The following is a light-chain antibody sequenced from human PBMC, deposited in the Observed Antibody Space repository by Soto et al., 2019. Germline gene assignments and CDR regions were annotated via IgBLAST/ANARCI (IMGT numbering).Light chain of an antibody. V-gene: IGKV1-12*01. CDR3: QQGNSPYT. Sequence: DIQMAQSPSSVSASVGERVTITCRASQNISSWLAWYQQKPGKAPKLLIYAASNLQRGVPSRFSGSGSGTDFTLTISNLQPEDFATYYCQQGNSPYTFGQGTKLEIK. J-gene: IGKJ2*01. CDR1: QNISSW. CDR2: AAS.